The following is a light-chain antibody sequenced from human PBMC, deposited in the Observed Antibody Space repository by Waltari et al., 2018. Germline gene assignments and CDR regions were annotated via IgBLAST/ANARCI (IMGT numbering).Light chain of an antibody. Sequence: DIVFTQSPATLSLSPGERATLSCRASQSVSRYLAWYQQKPGQAPRLLIYDASNRATGLPARFSGSGSGTDFTLTISSLEPEDFAVYYCQQRSNWPPITFGQGTRLEIK. V-gene: IGKV3-11*01. CDR3: QQRSNWPPIT. CDR2: DAS. J-gene: IGKJ5*01. CDR1: QSVSRY.